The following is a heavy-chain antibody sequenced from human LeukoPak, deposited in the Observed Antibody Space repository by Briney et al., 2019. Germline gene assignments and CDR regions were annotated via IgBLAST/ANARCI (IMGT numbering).Heavy chain of an antibody. V-gene: IGHV4-59*01. J-gene: IGHJ5*02. D-gene: IGHD3-22*01. CDR1: GGSISSYY. CDR3: ARAPPDYYDSSGPLWWFDP. CDR2: IYYSGST. Sequence: PSETLSLTCTVSGGSISSYYWSWIRQPPGKRLEWIGYIYYSGSTNYNPSLKSRVTISVDTSKNQFSLKLSSVTAADTAVYYCARAPPDYYDSSGPLWWFDPWGQGTLVTVSS.